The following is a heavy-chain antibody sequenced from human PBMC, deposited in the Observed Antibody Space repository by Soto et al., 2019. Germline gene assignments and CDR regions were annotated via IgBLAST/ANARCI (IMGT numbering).Heavy chain of an antibody. CDR1: GYTFTNYY. J-gene: IGHJ5*02. CDR3: ARDGSSNWLICLGP. V-gene: IGHV1-46*01. Sequence: QVQLVQSGAEVKKPGASVKVSCKASGYTFTNYYMHWVRQAPGQGLEWMGIISPSGGATYAQDFQDRVTLTRETSTSTAYMELTGLTSKDAAVYFCARDGSSNWLICLGPCGQGPLVTASS. CDR2: ISPSGGA. D-gene: IGHD4-4*01.